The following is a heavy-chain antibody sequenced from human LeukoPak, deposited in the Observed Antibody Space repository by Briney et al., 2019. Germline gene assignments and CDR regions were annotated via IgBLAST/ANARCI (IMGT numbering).Heavy chain of an antibody. CDR1: GYTFTSYG. D-gene: IGHD4-17*01. CDR2: ISAYNGNT. V-gene: IGHV1-18*01. J-gene: IGHJ6*03. Sequence: ASVKVSCKASGYTFTSYGISWVRQAPGQGLEWMGWISAYNGNTNYAQKLQGRVTMTTDTSTSTAYMELRSLRSDDTAVYYCARLGFTDYGDYWYYYYYMDVWGKGTTVTISS. CDR3: ARLGFTDYGDYWYYYYYMDV.